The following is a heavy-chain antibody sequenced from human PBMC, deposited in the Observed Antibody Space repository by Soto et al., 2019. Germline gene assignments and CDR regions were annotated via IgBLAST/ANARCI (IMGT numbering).Heavy chain of an antibody. CDR1: GFTFSSYA. Sequence: GGSLRLSFAASGFTFSSYAMSWVRQAPGKGLEWVSAISGSGGSTYYADSVKGRFTISRDNSKNTLYLQMNSLRAEDTAVYYCAKGAESLRDYHYSYYSMHVSGKGTTVTLSS. D-gene: IGHD3-3*01. CDR3: AKGAESLRDYHYSYYSMHV. V-gene: IGHV3-23*01. CDR2: ISGSGGST. J-gene: IGHJ6*03.